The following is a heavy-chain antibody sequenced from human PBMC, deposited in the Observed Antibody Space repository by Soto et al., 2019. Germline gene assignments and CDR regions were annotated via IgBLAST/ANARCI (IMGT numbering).Heavy chain of an antibody. CDR1: GFTFSSYA. Sequence: GGSLRLSCAASGFTFSSYALSWVRQAPGKGLEWVSTISGSGGGTYYADSMKGRFTISRDNSKNTLYLQMYCLRVEDSAVYYCARGSGRWGQGTRCAVAS. D-gene: IGHD3-10*01. V-gene: IGHV3-23*01. CDR2: ISGSGGGT. J-gene: IGHJ4*01. CDR3: ARGSGR.